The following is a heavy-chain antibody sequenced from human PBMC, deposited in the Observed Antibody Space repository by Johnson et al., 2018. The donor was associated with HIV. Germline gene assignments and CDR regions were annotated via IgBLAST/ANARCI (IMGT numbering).Heavy chain of an antibody. CDR1: GFTFSSYA. CDR3: ARVAYCGGDCYSRAHAFDI. CDR2: IKQDGSEK. V-gene: IGHV3-7*02. Sequence: VQLVESGGGLVQPGGSLRLSCAASGFTFSSYAMSWVRQAPGKGLEWVANIKQDGSEKYYVDSVTGRFTISSDNAQNSLYLQMNSLRAEDTAVYFCARVAYCGGDCYSRAHAFDIWGQGTMVTVSS. D-gene: IGHD2-21*01. J-gene: IGHJ3*02.